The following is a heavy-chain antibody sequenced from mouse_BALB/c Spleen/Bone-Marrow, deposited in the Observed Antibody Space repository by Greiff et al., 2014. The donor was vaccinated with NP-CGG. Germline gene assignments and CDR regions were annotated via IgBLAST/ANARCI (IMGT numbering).Heavy chain of an antibody. CDR3: ARHDNDGYYLAY. D-gene: IGHD2-3*01. CDR1: GFSLTSYG. Sequence: QVQLKESGPDLVAPSQSLSITCTVSGFSLTSYGVHWVRQPPGKGLEWLVVIWSDGRTTYNSALKSRLSISKDNSKSQVFLKMNSLQTDDTAMYYCARHDNDGYYLAYWGQGTLVTVSA. CDR2: IWSDGRT. J-gene: IGHJ3*01. V-gene: IGHV2-6-2*01.